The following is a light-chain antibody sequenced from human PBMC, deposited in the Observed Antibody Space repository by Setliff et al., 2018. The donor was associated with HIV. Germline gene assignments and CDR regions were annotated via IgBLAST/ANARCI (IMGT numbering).Light chain of an antibody. J-gene: IGLJ1*01. CDR2: EVT. CDR1: SNDVGGYNY. CDR3: SSFGSSNTHV. Sequence: QSVLTQPASVSGSPGQSITISCTGTSNDVGGYNYVCWYQQHPGKAPKLMIYEVTNRPSGVSYRFSGSKSGNTATLTISGLQAEDEADYDCSSFGSSNTHVFGTGTKVTVL. V-gene: IGLV2-14*01.